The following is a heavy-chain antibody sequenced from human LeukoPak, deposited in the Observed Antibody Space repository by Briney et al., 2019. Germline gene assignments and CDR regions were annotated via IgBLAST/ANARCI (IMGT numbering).Heavy chain of an antibody. J-gene: IGHJ6*02. V-gene: IGHV3-23*01. CDR3: AEGPWSYFYTMDV. CDR1: GFTLSSYA. CDR2: ISGSGGST. Sequence: GGSLRLSCAVSGFTLSSYAMRWVRRAPGRGREWVSGISGSGGSTYYADSVKGRFTISRDNSKNTLYLQMNSLRAEDRAVYYCAEGPWSYFYTMDVWGQGTTVTVSS. D-gene: IGHD2-8*02.